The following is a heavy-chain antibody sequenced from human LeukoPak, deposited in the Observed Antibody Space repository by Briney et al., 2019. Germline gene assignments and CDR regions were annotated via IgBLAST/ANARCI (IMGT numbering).Heavy chain of an antibody. D-gene: IGHD3-22*01. CDR3: AKESYDSSGYYSFDY. Sequence: GRSLRLSCAASGFTFDDYAMHWVRQAPGKGLEWVSGISWNSGSIGYADSVKGRFTISRDNAKNSLYLQMNSLRAEDTALYYRAKESYDSSGYYSFDYWGQGTLVTVSS. J-gene: IGHJ4*02. CDR2: ISWNSGSI. V-gene: IGHV3-9*01. CDR1: GFTFDDYA.